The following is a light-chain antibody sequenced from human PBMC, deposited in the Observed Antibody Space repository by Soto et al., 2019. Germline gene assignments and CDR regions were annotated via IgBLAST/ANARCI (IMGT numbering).Light chain of an antibody. CDR1: HDIGNY. V-gene: IGKV1-33*01. CDR2: YAS. Sequence: DIQMTQSPSSLSASVGDRVTITCLASHDIGNYLNWYQQKPGKAPKLLIYYASNLETGVSSRFSGSGSGTDFTLSISSLQPEDVATYYCQNYDDAPLTFGGGTKVDIK. J-gene: IGKJ4*01. CDR3: QNYDDAPLT.